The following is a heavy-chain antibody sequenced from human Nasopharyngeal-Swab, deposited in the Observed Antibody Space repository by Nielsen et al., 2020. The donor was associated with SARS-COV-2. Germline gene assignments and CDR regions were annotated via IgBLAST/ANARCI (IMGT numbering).Heavy chain of an antibody. CDR1: GFRFSDHA. Sequence: GESLKISCAASGFRFSDHAMHWVRQAPGKGLEWVTFIWADGSTQDYADSVKGRFTISRDNSKNTLYLQMNSLRAEDTAVYYCARDPITMVRGGLNWFDPWGQGTLVTVSS. CDR3: ARDPITMVRGGLNWFDP. CDR2: IWADGSTQ. D-gene: IGHD3-10*01. V-gene: IGHV3-33*01. J-gene: IGHJ5*02.